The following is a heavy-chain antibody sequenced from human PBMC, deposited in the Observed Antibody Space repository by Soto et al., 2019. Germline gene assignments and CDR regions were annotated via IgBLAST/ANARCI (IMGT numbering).Heavy chain of an antibody. J-gene: IGHJ4*02. V-gene: IGHV3-53*01. CDR1: GFTVSSNY. D-gene: IGHD1-26*01. Sequence: PGGSLRLSCAASGFTVSSNYMSWVRQAPGKGLEWVSVIYSGGSTYYADSVKGRFTISRDNSKNTLYLQMNSLRAEDTAVYYCARDNGYSGSLYGFFYYWGQGTLVTVSS. CDR2: IYSGGST. CDR3: ARDNGYSGSLYGFFYY.